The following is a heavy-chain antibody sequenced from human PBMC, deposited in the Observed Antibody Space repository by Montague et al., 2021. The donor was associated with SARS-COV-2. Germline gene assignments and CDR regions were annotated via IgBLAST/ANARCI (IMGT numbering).Heavy chain of an antibody. V-gene: IGHV4-34*04. CDR2: INHHGST. D-gene: IGHD3-10*01. CDR1: GGSFSSYY. J-gene: IGHJ4*02. Sequence: SETLSLTCAVYGGSFSSYYWCWIRHPPRKGLEWMGEINHHGSTNNNKSPNSRGTITVDTSKNKYSLKLRSVTAADTAVYYCASGTEYGSGIYSHYYYDHWGQGTLVTVSS. CDR3: ASGTEYGSGIYSHYYYDH.